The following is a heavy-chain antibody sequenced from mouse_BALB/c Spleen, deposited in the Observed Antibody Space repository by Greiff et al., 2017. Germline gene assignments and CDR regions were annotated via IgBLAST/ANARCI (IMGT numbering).Heavy chain of an antibody. J-gene: IGHJ3*01. Sequence: EVQRVESGGGLVQPGGSLRLSCATSGFTFSDFYVEWVRQPPGKRLEWIAASRNKANDYTTEYSASVKGRFIVSRDTSQSILYLQMNALRAEDTAIYYCARDAYGSSYLFAYWGQGTLVTVSA. CDR1: GFTFSDFY. D-gene: IGHD1-1*01. CDR3: ARDAYGSSYLFAY. CDR2: SRNKANDYTT. V-gene: IGHV7-1*02.